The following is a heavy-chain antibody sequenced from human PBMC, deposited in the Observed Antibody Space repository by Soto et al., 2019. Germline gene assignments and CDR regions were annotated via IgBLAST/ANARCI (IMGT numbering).Heavy chain of an antibody. CDR3: AKGVHYYDSSGYFSHFDY. Sequence: GGSQRLSCAASGFTFSSYAMSWVRQAPGKGLEWVSAISGSGGSTYYADSVKGRFAISRDNSKNTLYLRMNSLRAEDTAVYYCAKGVHYYDSSGYFSHFDYWGQGTLVTVSS. J-gene: IGHJ4*02. V-gene: IGHV3-23*01. CDR2: ISGSGGST. D-gene: IGHD3-22*01. CDR1: GFTFSSYA.